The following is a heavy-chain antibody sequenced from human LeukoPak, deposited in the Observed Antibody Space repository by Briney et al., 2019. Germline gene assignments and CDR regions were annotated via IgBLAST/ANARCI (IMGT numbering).Heavy chain of an antibody. J-gene: IGHJ4*02. CDR1: GGSISSYY. D-gene: IGHD3-10*01. V-gene: IGHV4-39*01. CDR2: IYYSGST. Sequence: PSETLSLTCTVSGGSISSYYWSWIRQPPGKGLEWIGSIYYSGSTYYNPSLKSRVTISVDTSKNQFSLKLSSVTAADTAVYYCARHVLLWLGTSKWAYYFDYWGQGTLVTVSS. CDR3: ARHVLLWLGTSKWAYYFDY.